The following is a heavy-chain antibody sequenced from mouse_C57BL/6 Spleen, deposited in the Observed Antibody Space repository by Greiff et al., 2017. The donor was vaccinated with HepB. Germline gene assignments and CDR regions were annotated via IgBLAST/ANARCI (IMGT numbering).Heavy chain of an antibody. CDR1: GYAFSSYW. CDR2: IYPGDGDT. J-gene: IGHJ2*01. CDR3: ARKGDWDPLFDY. D-gene: IGHD4-1*01. V-gene: IGHV1-80*01. Sequence: VQLQQSGAELVKPGASVKISCKASGYAFSSYWMNWVKQRPGKGLEWIGQIYPGDGDTNYNGKFKGKATLTADKSSSTAYMQLSSLTSEDSAVYCWARKGDWDPLFDYWGQGTTLTVSS.